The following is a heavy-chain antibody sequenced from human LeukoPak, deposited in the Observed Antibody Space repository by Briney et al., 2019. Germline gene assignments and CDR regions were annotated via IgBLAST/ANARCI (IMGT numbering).Heavy chain of an antibody. J-gene: IGHJ4*02. V-gene: IGHV3-23*01. CDR2: ISGSGGST. Sequence: GGSLRLSCAASGFTFSSYAMNWVRQAPGKGLEWVSGISGSGGSTYYADSVKGRFTISRDNSKNTLYLQMNSLRAEDTAVYYCAMGRAFDVVVTAILDYWGQGTLVTVSS. D-gene: IGHD2-21*02. CDR3: AMGRAFDVVVTAILDY. CDR1: GFTFSSYA.